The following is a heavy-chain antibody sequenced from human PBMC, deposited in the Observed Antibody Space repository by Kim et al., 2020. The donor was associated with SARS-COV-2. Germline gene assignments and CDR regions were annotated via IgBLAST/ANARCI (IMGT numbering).Heavy chain of an antibody. D-gene: IGHD4-17*01. Sequence: GGSLRLSCAASGFTFSSYSMNWVRQAPGKGLEWVSSISSSSTYIYYADSLKGRFSISRDNAKNSLYLQMNSLRAEDTAVYYCARDIQRWQHGAPHDYWGQGTLVTVSS. CDR2: ISSSSTYI. CDR3: ARDIQRWQHGAPHDY. CDR1: GFTFSSYS. J-gene: IGHJ4*02. V-gene: IGHV3-21*01.